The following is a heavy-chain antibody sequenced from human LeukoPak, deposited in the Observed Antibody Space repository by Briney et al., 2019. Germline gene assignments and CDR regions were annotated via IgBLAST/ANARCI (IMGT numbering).Heavy chain of an antibody. D-gene: IGHD3-22*01. CDR1: GFTFDDYA. V-gene: IGHV3-9*01. Sequence: EPGRSLRLSCKVSGFTFDDYAMHWVRHTPGKGLEWVSGITWNRDNIGYGDSVKGRFTISRDNAKNVLYLQMNSLRPEDTALYYCAKDLSSAITSALVLDVWGQGTTVIVS. CDR3: AKDLSSAITSALVLDV. CDR2: ITWNRDNI. J-gene: IGHJ6*02.